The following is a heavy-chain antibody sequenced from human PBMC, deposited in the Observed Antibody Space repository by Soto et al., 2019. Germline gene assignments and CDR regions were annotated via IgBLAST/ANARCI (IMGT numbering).Heavy chain of an antibody. J-gene: IGHJ5*02. CDR1: GGSFSGYY. CDR3: ARGRIGGRGNWFDP. Sequence: QVQLQQWGAGLLKPSETLSLTCAVYGGSFSGYYWSWIRQPPGKGLEWIGEINHSGSTNYNPSLKSPVNISVETVKNPFSPKVDSGAAGDKGGYYCARGRIGGRGNWFDPRGQGTLVT. D-gene: IGHD3-10*01. V-gene: IGHV4-34*01. CDR2: INHSGST.